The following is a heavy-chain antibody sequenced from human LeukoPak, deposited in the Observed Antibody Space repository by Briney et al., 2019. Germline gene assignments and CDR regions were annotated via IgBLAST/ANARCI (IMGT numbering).Heavy chain of an antibody. Sequence: GASVKVSCKASGGTFSSYAISWVRQAPGQGLEWMGRIIPILGIANYAQKFQGRVTITADKSTSTAYMELSSLRSEDTAVYYCARGLEKTHFDYWGQGTLVTVSS. D-gene: IGHD4-23*01. J-gene: IGHJ4*02. CDR1: GGTFSSYA. CDR2: IIPILGIA. CDR3: ARGLEKTHFDY. V-gene: IGHV1-69*04.